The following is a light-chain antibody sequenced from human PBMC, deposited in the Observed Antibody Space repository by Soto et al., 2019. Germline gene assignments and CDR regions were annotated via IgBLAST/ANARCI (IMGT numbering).Light chain of an antibody. J-gene: IGKJ2*01. CDR3: QQSLGIPYT. CDR1: QTISTY. V-gene: IGKV1-39*01. Sequence: DIQMTQSPSALSASVGDRATITCRASQTISTYLNWYQQKPGKAPKLLIYAASTLQSGVPSRFSGSGARTDFTLTISNLQPEDFATYYFQQSLGIPYTFGPGTRLEIK. CDR2: AAS.